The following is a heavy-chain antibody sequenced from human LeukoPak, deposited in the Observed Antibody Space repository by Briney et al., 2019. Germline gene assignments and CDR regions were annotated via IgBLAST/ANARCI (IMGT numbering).Heavy chain of an antibody. Sequence: GASVKVSCKASGYTFTGYYMHWVRQAPGQGLEWMGWINSNSGGTNYAQKFQGRVTMTRDTSISTAYMELSRLRSDDTAVYYCANTLPPGYCSSTSCYDLGYFQHWGQGTLVTVSS. CDR2: INSNSGGT. V-gene: IGHV1-2*02. CDR1: GYTFTGYY. J-gene: IGHJ1*01. D-gene: IGHD2-2*01. CDR3: ANTLPPGYCSSTSCYDLGYFQH.